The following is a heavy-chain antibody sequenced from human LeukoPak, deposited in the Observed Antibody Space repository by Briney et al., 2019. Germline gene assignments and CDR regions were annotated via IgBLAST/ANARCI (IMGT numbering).Heavy chain of an antibody. CDR3: ACGLQSLTTEFD. CDR1: GFTLSDHY. V-gene: IGHV3-72*01. D-gene: IGHD3-22*01. Sequence: PGGSLRLSCAASGFTLSDHYIDWFRQAPGKGLEWVGRTRNKVMGHTTEYAASVRGRFTISRDDSKNLLYLQMNSLKIEDTAVYYCACGLQSLTTEFDWGQGTLVTVSS. CDR2: TRNKVMGHTT. J-gene: IGHJ4*02.